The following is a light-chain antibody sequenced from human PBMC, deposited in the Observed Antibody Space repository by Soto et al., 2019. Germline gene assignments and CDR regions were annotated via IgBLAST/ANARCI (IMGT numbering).Light chain of an antibody. J-gene: IGLJ2*01. CDR1: SSNIGSNT. CDR2: PNN. V-gene: IGLV1-44*01. CDR3: AAWDDSLNGVV. Sequence: QSVLTQPPSASGTPGQRVTISCSGSSSNIGSNTVSWYQQLPGTAPKLLIYPNNQRPSGVPDRFSGSKSGTSASLAISGLQSEDEADYYCAAWDDSLNGVVFGGGTKLTVL.